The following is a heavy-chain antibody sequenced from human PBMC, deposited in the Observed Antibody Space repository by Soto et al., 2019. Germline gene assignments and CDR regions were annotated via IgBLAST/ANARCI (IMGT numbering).Heavy chain of an antibody. CDR1: GFTFSSYS. V-gene: IGHV3-48*01. D-gene: IGHD3-3*01. Sequence: GGSLRLSCAASGFTFSSYSMNWVRQAPGKGLEWVSYISSSSSTIYYADSVKGRFTISRDNAKNSLYLQMNSLRAEDTAVYYCAKDFWSGYYSSYAFDYWGQGTLVTVSS. CDR2: ISSSSSTI. J-gene: IGHJ4*02. CDR3: AKDFWSGYYSSYAFDY.